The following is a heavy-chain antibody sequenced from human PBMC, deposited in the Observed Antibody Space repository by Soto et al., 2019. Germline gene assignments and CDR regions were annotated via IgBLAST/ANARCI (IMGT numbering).Heavy chain of an antibody. J-gene: IGHJ4*02. Sequence: TLSLTCTVSGGSISSSSYYWGWIRQPPGKGLEWIGSIYYSGSTYYNPSLKSRVTISVDTSKNQFSLKLSSVTAADTAVYYCARGDGYSNWGQGTLVTVSS. CDR3: ARGDGYSN. V-gene: IGHV4-39*01. CDR1: GGSISSSSYY. D-gene: IGHD4-4*01. CDR2: IYYSGST.